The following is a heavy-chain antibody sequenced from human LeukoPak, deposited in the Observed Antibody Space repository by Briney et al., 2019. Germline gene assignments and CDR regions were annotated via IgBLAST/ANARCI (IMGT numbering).Heavy chain of an antibody. J-gene: IGHJ4*02. V-gene: IGHV4-30-4*08. CDR1: GDSTSSDRYY. D-gene: IGHD4-17*01. CDR3: ARVIWGDYGDYVYYFDY. Sequence: PSETLSLTCTVSGDSTSSDRYYGGWVRQPPGKGLEWIGYIYYSGSTYYNPSLKSRVTISVDTSKNQFSLKLSSVTAADTAVYYCARVIWGDYGDYVYYFDYWGQGTLVTVSS. CDR2: IYYSGST.